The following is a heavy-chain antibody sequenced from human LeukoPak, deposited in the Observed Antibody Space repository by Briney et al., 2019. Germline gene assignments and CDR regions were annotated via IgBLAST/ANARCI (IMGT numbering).Heavy chain of an antibody. CDR1: GFTFSSYE. J-gene: IGHJ1*01. CDR2: ISSSGSTI. Sequence: GGSLRLSCAASGFTFSSYEMNWVRQAPGKGLEWVSYISSSGSTIYYPDSVKGRFTISRDNAKNSLYLQLNSLRAEDTAVYYCARGGFFAEYFQHWGQGTLVTVSS. V-gene: IGHV3-48*03. D-gene: IGHD3-10*01. CDR3: ARGGFFAEYFQH.